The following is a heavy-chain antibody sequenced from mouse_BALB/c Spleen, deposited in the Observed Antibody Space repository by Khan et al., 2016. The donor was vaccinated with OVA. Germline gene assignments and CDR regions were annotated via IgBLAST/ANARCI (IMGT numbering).Heavy chain of an antibody. Sequence: VQLQQSGTELARPGASVKLSCKASGYTFTSYWMQWVKQRPGQGLEWIGAIYPRDGNTRYTQKFKGKATLTADKSSSTAYMQLSSLASEDSAVYFCVRGGITTGYFDYWGQGTTLTVSS. V-gene: IGHV1-87*01. CDR1: GYTFTSYW. CDR3: VRGGITTGYFDY. D-gene: IGHD1-1*01. J-gene: IGHJ2*01. CDR2: IYPRDGNT.